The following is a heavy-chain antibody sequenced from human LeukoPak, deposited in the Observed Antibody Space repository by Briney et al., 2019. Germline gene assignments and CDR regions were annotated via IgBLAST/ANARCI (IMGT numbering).Heavy chain of an antibody. CDR1: GFTFSDHY. V-gene: IGHV3-72*01. J-gene: IGHJ6*03. Sequence: PGGSLRLSCAASGFTFSDHYMDWVRQAPGKGLEWVGRTRNKANSYTTEYAASVKGRFTISRDDSRNSLYLQMNSLKTEDTAVYYCAREETDYYYYMDVWGKGTTVTVSS. CDR3: AREETDYYYYMDV. CDR2: TRNKANSYTT.